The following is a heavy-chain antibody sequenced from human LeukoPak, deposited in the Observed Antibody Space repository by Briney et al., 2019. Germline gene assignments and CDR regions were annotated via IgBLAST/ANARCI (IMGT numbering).Heavy chain of an antibody. CDR2: ISNTGSTM. CDR3: ARVYRSGGSIDY. Sequence: IPGGSLRLSCAASGFRFSDYYMTWIRQAPGKGLEWVSYISNTGSTMYYADSVKGRFTISRDNDKNSLYLQMNSLRAEDTAVYYCARVYRSGGSIDYWGQGTLVTVSS. CDR1: GFRFSDYY. J-gene: IGHJ4*02. D-gene: IGHD2-15*01. V-gene: IGHV3-11*04.